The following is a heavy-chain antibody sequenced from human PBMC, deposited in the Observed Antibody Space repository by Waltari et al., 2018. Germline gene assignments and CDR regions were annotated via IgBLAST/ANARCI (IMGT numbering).Heavy chain of an antibody. Sequence: EVQLVESGGGLVKPGGSLRLSCAASGFSFSNYGMTWVRQAPGKGLWRVRFIRASNGNTSYPDSVEGRFTISRDDSKNTLHLQMDSLRAEDTAMYYCAKKMTDNLYSFYFDAWGQGTLVTVSS. J-gene: IGHJ4*02. CDR1: GFSFSNYG. D-gene: IGHD2-15*01. CDR3: AKKMTDNLYSFYFDA. CDR2: IRASNGNT. V-gene: IGHV3-23*04.